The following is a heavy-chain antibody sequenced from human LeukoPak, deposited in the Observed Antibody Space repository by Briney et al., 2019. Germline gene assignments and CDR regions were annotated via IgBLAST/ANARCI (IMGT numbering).Heavy chain of an antibody. CDR3: AKVPSLMVYVTGAFDI. V-gene: IGHV3-23*01. CDR1: RFTFSSYA. CDR2: ISGGGAGT. D-gene: IGHD2-8*01. Sequence: GGSLRLSCAASRFTFSSYAMSWVRQAPGKGLEWVSAISGGGAGTYYADSVKGRFTISRDNSKNTLYLQMNSLRAEDTAVYYCAKVPSLMVYVTGAFDIWGQGTMVTVSS. J-gene: IGHJ3*02.